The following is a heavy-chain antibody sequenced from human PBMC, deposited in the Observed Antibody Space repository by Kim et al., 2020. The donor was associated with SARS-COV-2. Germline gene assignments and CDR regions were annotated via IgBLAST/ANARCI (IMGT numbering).Heavy chain of an antibody. CDR2: ISYDGSNK. Sequence: GGSLRLSCAASGFSFSSYGMHWVRQAPGKGLEWVAVISYDGSNKYYADSVKDRFTISRDNSKNTLYLQMNSLRAEDTAVYYCAKDRALSTNWFDPWGQGTLVTVSS. V-gene: IGHV3-30*18. CDR3: AKDRALSTNWFDP. D-gene: IGHD2-2*01. CDR1: GFSFSSYG. J-gene: IGHJ5*02.